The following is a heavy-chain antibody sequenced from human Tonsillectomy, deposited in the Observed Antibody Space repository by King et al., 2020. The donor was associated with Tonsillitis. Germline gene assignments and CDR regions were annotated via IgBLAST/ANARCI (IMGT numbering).Heavy chain of an antibody. CDR1: GYTFTGYY. J-gene: IGHJ5*02. CDR3: ARCSSGWYNWFDP. Sequence: QLVQSGAEVKKPGASVKVSCKASGYTFTGYYMHWVRQAPGQGLEWMGWINPNRGGTNYAQKFQGRVTMTRDTSITTAYMELSSLRSDDTAVYYCARCSSGWYNWFDPWGQGTLVTVSS. D-gene: IGHD6-19*01. V-gene: IGHV1-2*02. CDR2: INPNRGGT.